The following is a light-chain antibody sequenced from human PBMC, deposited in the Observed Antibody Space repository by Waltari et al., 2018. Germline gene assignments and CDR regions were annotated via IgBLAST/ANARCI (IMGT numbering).Light chain of an antibody. J-gene: IGKJ1*01. Sequence: DIQVTQSPSSLSAAVGDRVSITCRASQSIGNYLNWYQQKPGKAPKLLIYSASSLQSGVPSRFSGSGSGTDFTLTITSLQPEDFAIYYCQETYSSPPSTFGQGTKVAVK. CDR3: QETYSSPPST. V-gene: IGKV1-39*01. CDR2: SAS. CDR1: QSIGNY.